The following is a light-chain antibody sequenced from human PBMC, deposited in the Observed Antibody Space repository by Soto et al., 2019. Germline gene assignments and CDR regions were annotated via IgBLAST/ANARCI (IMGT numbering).Light chain of an antibody. CDR1: RSNIGKNF. Sequence: QSVLTQPPSLSAAPGQKVTISCSGARSNIGKNFVSWYQHLPGTAPKLLIYDNSQRPLGIPDRFSGSKSGTSATLGITGLQTGDEANYYCATWDTDLGTGEVVFGGGTKLTVL. J-gene: IGLJ2*01. CDR2: DNS. CDR3: ATWDTDLGTGEVV. V-gene: IGLV1-51*01.